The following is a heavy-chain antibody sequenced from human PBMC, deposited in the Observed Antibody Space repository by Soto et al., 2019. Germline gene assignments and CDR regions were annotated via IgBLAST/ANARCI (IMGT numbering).Heavy chain of an antibody. D-gene: IGHD3-22*01. CDR3: ARGSYYDSSGYYGP. Sequence: QVQLQESGPGLVKPSQTLSLTCTVSGGSISSGGYYWSWIRQHPGKGLEWIGYIYYSGSTYYNPYLKSRVTIAVDTSKNQFSLKLSSVTAADTAVYYCARGSYYDSSGYYGPWGQGTLVTVSS. J-gene: IGHJ5*02. V-gene: IGHV4-31*03. CDR1: GGSISSGGYY. CDR2: IYYSGST.